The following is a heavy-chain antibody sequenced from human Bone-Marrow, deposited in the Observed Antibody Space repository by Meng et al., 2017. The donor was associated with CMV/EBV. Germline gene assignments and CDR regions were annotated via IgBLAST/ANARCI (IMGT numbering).Heavy chain of an antibody. Sequence: GGSLRLSCAASGFTFSSYWMSWVRQAPGKGLEWVANIKQDGSEKNYVDSVKDRFTISRDNDKNSLYLQMNSLRAEDTDVYYCARVPFMVRGTFDDWGQGTLVTVSS. V-gene: IGHV3-7*01. D-gene: IGHD3-10*01. J-gene: IGHJ4*01. CDR1: GFTFSSYW. CDR3: ARVPFMVRGTFDD. CDR2: IKQDGSEK.